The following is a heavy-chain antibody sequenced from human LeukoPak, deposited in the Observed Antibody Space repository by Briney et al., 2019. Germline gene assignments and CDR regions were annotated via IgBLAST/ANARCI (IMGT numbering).Heavy chain of an antibody. D-gene: IGHD6-19*01. CDR3: ARERIAVAGTEIYYYYYMGV. CDR1: GGSISSYY. Sequence: SETLSLTCTVSGGSISSYYWSWLRPPPGKGLEWIGYIYYSGSTNYNPSLKSRVTISVDTSKNQFSLKLSSVTAADTAVYYCARERIAVAGTEIYYYYYMGVWGKGTTVTVSS. CDR2: IYYSGST. V-gene: IGHV4-59*01. J-gene: IGHJ6*03.